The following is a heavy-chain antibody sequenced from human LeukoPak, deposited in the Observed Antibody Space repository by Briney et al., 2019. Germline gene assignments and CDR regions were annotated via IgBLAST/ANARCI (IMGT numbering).Heavy chain of an antibody. D-gene: IGHD6-19*01. Sequence: SETLSLTCTVSGGSISSSSYYWGWIRQPPGKGLEWIGSIYYSGSTYYNPSLKSRVTISVDTSKNQFSLKLSSVTAADTAVYYCAREGKWLVLGNWFDPWGQGTLVIVSS. CDR2: IYYSGST. CDR1: GGSISSSSYY. V-gene: IGHV4-39*02. J-gene: IGHJ5*02. CDR3: AREGKWLVLGNWFDP.